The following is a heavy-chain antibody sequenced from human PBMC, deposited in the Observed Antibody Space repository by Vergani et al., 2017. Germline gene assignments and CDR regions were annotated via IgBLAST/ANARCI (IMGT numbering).Heavy chain of an antibody. J-gene: IGHJ6*02. Sequence: EVQLLESGGGLVQPGGSLRLSCAASGFTFSSYAMSWVRQAPGKGLEWVSAISGSGGSTYYADSVKGRFTISRDNSKNTLYLQMNSLRAEDTAVYYCAKDRPSRGRSSWSRYYYYYGMDVWGQGTTVTVSS. D-gene: IGHD6-13*01. CDR3: AKDRPSRGRSSWSRYYYYYGMDV. CDR1: GFTFSSYA. CDR2: ISGSGGST. V-gene: IGHV3-23*01.